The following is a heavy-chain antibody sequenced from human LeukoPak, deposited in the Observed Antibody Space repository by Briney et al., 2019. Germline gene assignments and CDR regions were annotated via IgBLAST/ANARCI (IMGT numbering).Heavy chain of an antibody. V-gene: IGHV4-61*02. Sequence: SETLSLTCTVSGGSISSGSYYWSWIRQPAGTGLEWIGRIYTSGSTNYNPSLKSRVTISVDTSKNQFSLKLSSVTAADTAVYYCAREMATIPGDYTILMAFDIWGQGTMVTVSS. D-gene: IGHD5-24*01. CDR3: AREMATIPGDYTILMAFDI. CDR1: GGSISSGSYY. J-gene: IGHJ3*02. CDR2: IYTSGST.